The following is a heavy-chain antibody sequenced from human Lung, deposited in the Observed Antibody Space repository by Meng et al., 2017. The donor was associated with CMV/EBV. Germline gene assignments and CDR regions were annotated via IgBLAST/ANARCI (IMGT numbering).Heavy chain of an antibody. CDR1: GFTFSNFG. V-gene: IGHV3-33*06. CDR2: LWYDGSNT. D-gene: IGHD1-7*01. Sequence: GGSLRLSCAASGFTFSNFGMHWVRQAPGRGLEWVALLWYDGSNTNYADSVKGRFTISRDNSKNTVYLQMNSLRVEDTAVYYCAKDMRDFGELLEYWGQGTLVXVSS. J-gene: IGHJ4*02. CDR3: AKDMRDFGELLEY.